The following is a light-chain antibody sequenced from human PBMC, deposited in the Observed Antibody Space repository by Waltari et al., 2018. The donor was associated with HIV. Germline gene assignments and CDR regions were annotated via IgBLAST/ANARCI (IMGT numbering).Light chain of an antibody. J-gene: IGKJ4*01. CDR2: WAS. Sequence: DIVMTQSPDSLPVSLGERATINCTSSRSILHSSDNRNYLAWYQQKPRQPPKLLISWASTLESGVPDRFSGSGSGTAFTLTITRLQAEDVAVYHCQQYFRIPPTFGGGTKVEIK. V-gene: IGKV4-1*01. CDR3: QQYFRIPPT. CDR1: RSILHSSDNRNY.